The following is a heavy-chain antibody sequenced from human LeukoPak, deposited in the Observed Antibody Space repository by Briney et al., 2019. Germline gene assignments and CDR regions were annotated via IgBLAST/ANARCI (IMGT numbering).Heavy chain of an antibody. Sequence: GGSLRLFCAASGFTFSSYAMSWVRQAPGRGLEWVSAISGSGGSTYYADSVKGRFTISRDNSKNTLYLQMNSLRAEDTAVYYCARGASSIVVVITTDFDYWGQGTLVTVSS. J-gene: IGHJ4*02. CDR1: GFTFSSYA. CDR2: ISGSGGST. D-gene: IGHD3-22*01. V-gene: IGHV3-23*01. CDR3: ARGASSIVVVITTDFDY.